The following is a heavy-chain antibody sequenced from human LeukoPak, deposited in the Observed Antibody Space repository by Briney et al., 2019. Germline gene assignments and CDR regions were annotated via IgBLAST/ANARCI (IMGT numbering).Heavy chain of an antibody. CDR1: GFTFSSYG. CDR2: IRYDGSNK. CDR3: AKGGGGYGGNFDY. Sequence: GGSLRLSCAASGFTFSSYGMHWVRQALGKGLEWVAFIRYDGSNKYYADSVKGRFTISRDNSKNTLYLQMNSLRAEDTAVYYCAKGGGGYGGNFDYWGQGTLVTVSS. J-gene: IGHJ4*02. D-gene: IGHD4-23*01. V-gene: IGHV3-30*02.